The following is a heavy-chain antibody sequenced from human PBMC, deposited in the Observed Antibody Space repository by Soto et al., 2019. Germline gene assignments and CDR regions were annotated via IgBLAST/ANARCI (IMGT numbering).Heavy chain of an antibody. Sequence: PSETLSLTCTVSGGSISSYYCSWIRQPAGKGLEWIGRIYTSGSTNYNPSLKSRVTMSVDTSKNQFSLKLSSVTAADTAVYYCARDRGVVVVAATAYYYYYGMDVWGQGTTVTVS. J-gene: IGHJ6*02. V-gene: IGHV4-4*07. CDR3: ARDRGVVVVAATAYYYYYGMDV. CDR2: IYTSGST. D-gene: IGHD2-15*01. CDR1: GGSISSYY.